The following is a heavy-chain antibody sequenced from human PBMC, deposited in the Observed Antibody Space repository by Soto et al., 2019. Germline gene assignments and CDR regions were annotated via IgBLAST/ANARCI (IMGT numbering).Heavy chain of an antibody. D-gene: IGHD6-13*01. CDR2: VYYSGKT. CDR1: GGSISPYY. J-gene: IGHJ6*03. CDR3: ARKGAAASYAHYYMDV. Sequence: QVQLQESGPGLVKPSETLSLTCTVSGGSISPYYWSWIRQPPGKGLGWIGFVYYSGKTNYNPSLESRVTISVDTSRNRFSLNLTSATAADTAVYYCARKGAAASYAHYYMDVWGRGTAVTVSS. V-gene: IGHV4-59*01.